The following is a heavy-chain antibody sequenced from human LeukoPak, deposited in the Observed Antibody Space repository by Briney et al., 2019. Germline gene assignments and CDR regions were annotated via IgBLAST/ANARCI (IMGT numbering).Heavy chain of an antibody. V-gene: IGHV3-11*01. D-gene: IGHD1-26*01. CDR2: ISRNSGSSV. CDR3: ARQDSGSSPHYYYHGMDV. CDR1: GFTFSDYY. Sequence: PGGSLRLSCAASGFTFSDYYMTWIRQAPGKGLEWVSYISRNSGSSVYYADSVKGRFTISRDNAKNSLYLQMNSLRVEDTAVYYCARQDSGSSPHYYYHGMDVWGQGTTVTVSS. J-gene: IGHJ6*02.